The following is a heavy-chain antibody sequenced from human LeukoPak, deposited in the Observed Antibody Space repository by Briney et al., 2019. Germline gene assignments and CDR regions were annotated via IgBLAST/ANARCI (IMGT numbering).Heavy chain of an antibody. J-gene: IGHJ4*02. V-gene: IGHV1-69*04. CDR2: IIPILGIA. Sequence: SSVKVSCKASGGTFSSYAISWVRQAPGQGLEWMGRIIPILGIANYAQKFQGRVTITADKSTSTAYMELSSLRSEDTAVYYCARGAVSYDSSGYYPGFDYWGQGTLVTVSS. CDR1: GGTFSSYA. D-gene: IGHD3-22*01. CDR3: ARGAVSYDSSGYYPGFDY.